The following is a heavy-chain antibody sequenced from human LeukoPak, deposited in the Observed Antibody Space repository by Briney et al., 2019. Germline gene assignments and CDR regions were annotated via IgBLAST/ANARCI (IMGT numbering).Heavy chain of an antibody. D-gene: IGHD6-13*01. V-gene: IGHV3-23*01. CDR2: ISGSGGST. CDR1: GFTFSSYA. Sequence: PGGSLSLSCAASGFTFSSYAMSWVRQAPGKGLEWVSAISGSGGSTYFADSVKGRFTFSRDNSKNTLYLQMNSLRAEDTAVYYCTRGGILYGMDVWGQGTTVTVSS. J-gene: IGHJ6*02. CDR3: TRGGILYGMDV.